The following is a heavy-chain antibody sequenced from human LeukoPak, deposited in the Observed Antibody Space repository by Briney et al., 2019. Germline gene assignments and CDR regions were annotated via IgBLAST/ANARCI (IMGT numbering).Heavy chain of an antibody. Sequence: GGSLRLSCAASGFTFSTYWMHWVRQAPGKGLVWVSRISSDGSITSYADSVKGRFTISRDNSKNTLYLQMNSLRAEDTAVYYCAKDHLRYFDWLLFDYWGQGTLVTVSS. J-gene: IGHJ4*02. D-gene: IGHD3-9*01. V-gene: IGHV3-74*01. CDR3: AKDHLRYFDWLLFDY. CDR1: GFTFSTYW. CDR2: ISSDGSIT.